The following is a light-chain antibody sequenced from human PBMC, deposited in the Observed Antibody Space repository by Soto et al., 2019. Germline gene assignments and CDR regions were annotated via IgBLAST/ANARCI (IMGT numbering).Light chain of an antibody. CDR2: TLS. J-gene: IGKJ5*01. Sequence: DIVMTQPPLSLPVTPGEPASISCRSSQSLLDSADGNTYLDWYVQQPAQSPQLLIYTLSSLASGVPDRSSGIGSSTDFTQKISRVEAADFGVYYCKQRREFPITFGQATRVESK. CDR3: KQRREFPIT. V-gene: IGKV2-40*01. CDR1: QSLLDSADGNTY.